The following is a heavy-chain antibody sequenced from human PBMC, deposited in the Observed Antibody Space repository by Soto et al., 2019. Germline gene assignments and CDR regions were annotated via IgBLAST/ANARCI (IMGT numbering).Heavy chain of an antibody. V-gene: IGHV3-23*01. Sequence: EVQLLESGGGLVQPGGSLRLCCAASGFTFSILAMGWVRQAPGKGLEWVSVIDYSGGTTYYTDSVKGRFIISRDNSKKMLYLQMNSLRAEDTAVYYCAKDATRTSGWYHFDYWGQGALVTVSS. CDR3: AKDATRTSGWYHFDY. D-gene: IGHD6-19*01. CDR2: IDYSGGTT. J-gene: IGHJ4*02. CDR1: GFTFSILA.